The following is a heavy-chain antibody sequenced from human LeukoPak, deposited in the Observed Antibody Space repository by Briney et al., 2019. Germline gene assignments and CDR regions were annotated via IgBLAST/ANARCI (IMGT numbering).Heavy chain of an antibody. J-gene: IGHJ4*02. CDR3: ATGLGYCSGGSCYSSFTQAPLDY. CDR2: IYYSGST. CDR1: GGSISSSSYY. D-gene: IGHD2-15*01. V-gene: IGHV4-39*01. Sequence: PSETLSLTCTVSGGSISSSSYYWGWIRQPPGKGLEWIRSIYYSGSTYYNPSLKSRVTISVDTSKNQFSLKLSSVTAADTAVYYCATGLGYCSGGSCYSSFTQAPLDYWGQGTLVTVSS.